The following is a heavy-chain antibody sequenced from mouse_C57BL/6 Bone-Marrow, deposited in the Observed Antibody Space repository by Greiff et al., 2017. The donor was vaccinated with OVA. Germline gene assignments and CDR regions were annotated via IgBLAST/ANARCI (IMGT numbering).Heavy chain of an antibody. Sequence: VQLQQPGAELVKPGASVKLSCKASGYTFTSYWMHWVKQRPGQGLEWIGMIHPSDSDTNYNQKFKGKATLTVDKSSSTAYMQLSSLTSEDSAVYYCAPTGRVAYWGQGTLVTVSA. V-gene: IGHV1-74*01. CDR2: IHPSDSDT. D-gene: IGHD4-1*02. CDR3: APTGRVAY. CDR1: GYTFTSYW. J-gene: IGHJ3*01.